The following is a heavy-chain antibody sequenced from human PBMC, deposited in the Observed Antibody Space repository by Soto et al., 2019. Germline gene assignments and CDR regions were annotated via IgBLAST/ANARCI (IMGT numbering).Heavy chain of an antibody. J-gene: IGHJ6*02. D-gene: IGHD6-19*01. CDR2: ISYDGSNK. CDR3: AKDFGSVAGPATEYYYYYGMDV. Sequence: HPGGSLRLSCAASGFTFSSYGMHWVRQAPGKGLEWVAVISYDGSNKYYADSVKGRFTISRDNSKNTLYLQMNSLRAEDTAVYYCAKDFGSVAGPATEYYYYYGMDVWGQGTTVTVSS. V-gene: IGHV3-30*18. CDR1: GFTFSSYG.